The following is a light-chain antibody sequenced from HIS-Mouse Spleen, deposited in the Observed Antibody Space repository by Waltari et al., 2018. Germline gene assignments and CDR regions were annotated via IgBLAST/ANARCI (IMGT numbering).Light chain of an antibody. CDR2: EVS. CDR1: SSDVGGYNY. CDR3: SSYTSSSTLV. J-gene: IGLJ2*01. V-gene: IGLV2-14*01. Sequence: QSALTQPASVSGSPGQSITISCTGTSSDVGGYNYVSWYQQHRGKAPKLMIYEVSNRPSGVSNRCSGSKSGNTASLTISGLQAEDEADYYCSSYTSSSTLVFGGGTKLTVL.